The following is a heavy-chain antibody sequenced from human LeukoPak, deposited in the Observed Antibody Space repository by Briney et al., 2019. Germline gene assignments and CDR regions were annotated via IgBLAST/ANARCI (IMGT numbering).Heavy chain of an antibody. CDR3: AKGYGWEASYYYYYMDV. Sequence: PSETLSLTCTVSGGSISSYYWSWIRQPPGKGLEWIGYVYYSGSTNYNPSLKSRVIISVDTSKKQFSLKLSSVTAADTAVYYCAKGYGWEASYYYYYMDVWGKGTTVTFSS. J-gene: IGHJ6*03. CDR1: GGSISSYY. V-gene: IGHV4-59*01. CDR2: VYYSGST. D-gene: IGHD1-26*01.